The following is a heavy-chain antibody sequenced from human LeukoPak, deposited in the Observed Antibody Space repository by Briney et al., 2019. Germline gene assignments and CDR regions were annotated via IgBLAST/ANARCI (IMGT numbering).Heavy chain of an antibody. CDR3: ARGSRGYYGSGSSSNY. V-gene: IGHV4-34*01. CDR2: INHSGST. Sequence: PSETLSLTCAVYGGSFSGYYWSWIRQPPGKGLEWIGEINHSGSTNYNPSLKSRVTISVDTSKNQFSLKLSSVTAAGTAVYYCARGSRGYYGSGSSSNYWGQGTLVTVSS. J-gene: IGHJ4*02. CDR1: GGSFSGYY. D-gene: IGHD3-10*01.